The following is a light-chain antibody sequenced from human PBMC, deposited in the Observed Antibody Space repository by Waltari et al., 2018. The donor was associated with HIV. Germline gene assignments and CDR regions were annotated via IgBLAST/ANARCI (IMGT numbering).Light chain of an antibody. Sequence: QSALTQPPSASGSPGQSVTISCTGTSSDIGYFNLVSWYQQHPGKAPKLIIYEVNKRPSWVPDRFFGSKSGNTASLTVSGLQSDDEAFYYCSSYAGSATLGVFGTGTKLSVL. CDR2: EVN. V-gene: IGLV2-8*01. J-gene: IGLJ1*01. CDR1: SSDIGYFNL. CDR3: SSYAGSATLGV.